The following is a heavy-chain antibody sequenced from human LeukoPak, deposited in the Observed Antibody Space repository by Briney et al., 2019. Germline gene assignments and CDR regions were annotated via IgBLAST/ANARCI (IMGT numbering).Heavy chain of an antibody. Sequence: PGGSLRLSCAASGFTVSINYMSWVRQSPGKGLEWVGRIKSKTDGGTTDYAAPVKDRFTISRDDSKNTLYLQMNSLRTEDTAVYYCTTVVAAAVNGWFDPWGQGTLVTVSS. CDR2: IKSKTDGGTT. CDR3: TTVVAAAVNGWFDP. V-gene: IGHV3-15*01. D-gene: IGHD6-13*01. J-gene: IGHJ5*02. CDR1: GFTVSINY.